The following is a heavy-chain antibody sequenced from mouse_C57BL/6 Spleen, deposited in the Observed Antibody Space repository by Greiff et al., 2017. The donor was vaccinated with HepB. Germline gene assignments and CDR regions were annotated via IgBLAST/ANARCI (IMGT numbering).Heavy chain of an antibody. Sequence: DVKLVESGGDLVKPGGSLKLSCAASGFTFSSYGMSWARQTPDKRLEWVATISSGGSYTYYPDSVKGRFTISRDNAKNTLYLQMSSLKSEDTAMYYCARQNDYDGDFDYWGQGTTLTVSS. CDR2: ISSGGSYT. V-gene: IGHV5-6*02. D-gene: IGHD2-4*01. CDR1: GFTFSSYG. CDR3: ARQNDYDGDFDY. J-gene: IGHJ2*01.